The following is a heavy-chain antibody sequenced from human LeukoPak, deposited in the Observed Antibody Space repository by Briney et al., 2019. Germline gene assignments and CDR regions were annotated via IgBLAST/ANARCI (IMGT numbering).Heavy chain of an antibody. V-gene: IGHV3-48*02. D-gene: IGHD3-10*01. CDR1: GFTFSSFS. CDR3: AREGVPFAFDI. Sequence: GGSLRLSCAVSGFTFSSFSMNWVRQAPGKGLEWVSYISSSSTIYYADSVKGRFTISRDNARNSLYLQMNSLRDEDTAVYYCAREGVPFAFDIWGQGTMVTVSS. J-gene: IGHJ3*02. CDR2: ISSSSTI.